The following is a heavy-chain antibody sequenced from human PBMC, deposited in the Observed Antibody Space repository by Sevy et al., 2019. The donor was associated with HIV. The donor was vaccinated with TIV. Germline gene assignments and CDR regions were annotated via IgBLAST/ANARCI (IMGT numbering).Heavy chain of an antibody. Sequence: SETLSLTCAVYGGSFSGYYWSWIRQPPGKGLEWIGEINHSGRTNYNPSLKSRVTISVDTSKNQFSLKLSSVTAADTAVYYCARAPGYSSSWYMYWGQGTLVTVSS. CDR1: GGSFSGYY. CDR2: INHSGRT. J-gene: IGHJ4*02. D-gene: IGHD6-13*01. V-gene: IGHV4-34*01. CDR3: ARAPGYSSSWYMY.